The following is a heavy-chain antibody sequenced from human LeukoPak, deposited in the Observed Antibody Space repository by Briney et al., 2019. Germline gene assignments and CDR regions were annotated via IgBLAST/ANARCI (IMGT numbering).Heavy chain of an antibody. CDR3: AKSGGYGLIDY. J-gene: IGHJ4*01. D-gene: IGHD6-25*01. CDR2: IYTSGST. Sequence: SETLSLTCTVSGGSISSGSYYWSWIRQPAGKGLEWIGRIYTSGSTNYNPSLKSRVTISVDTSKNQFSLKLSSVTAADTAVYYCAKSGGYGLIDYWGQGTLVTVSS. CDR1: GGSISSGSYY. V-gene: IGHV4-61*02.